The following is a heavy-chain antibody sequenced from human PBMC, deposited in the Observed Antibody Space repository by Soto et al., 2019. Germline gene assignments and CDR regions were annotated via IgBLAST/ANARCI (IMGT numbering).Heavy chain of an antibody. CDR3: ARDGQWLPRDGLISSYYFDY. Sequence: QVQLVESGGGVVQPGRSLRLSCAASGFNFSSYVMHWVRQAPGKGLEWVAVIWYDGGNKYYADSVKGRFTISRDNSKNTLYLQMNSLRAEDTAVYYCARDGQWLPRDGLISSYYFDYWGQGTLVTVSS. J-gene: IGHJ4*02. D-gene: IGHD6-19*01. V-gene: IGHV3-33*01. CDR1: GFNFSSYV. CDR2: IWYDGGNK.